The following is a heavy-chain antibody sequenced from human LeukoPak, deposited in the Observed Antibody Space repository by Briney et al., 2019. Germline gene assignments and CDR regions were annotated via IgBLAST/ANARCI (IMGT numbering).Heavy chain of an antibody. CDR2: IYYSGST. CDR1: GGSISSSSYY. D-gene: IGHD3-10*01. J-gene: IGHJ4*02. Sequence: SETLSLTCTVSGGSISSSSYYWGWIRQPPGKGLEWIGSIYYSGSTYYNPSLKSRVTISVDTSKNQFSLKLSSVTAADTAVYYCARQQNYYGSGSYYNFKFDYWGQGTLVTVSS. V-gene: IGHV4-39*01. CDR3: ARQQNYYGSGSYYNFKFDY.